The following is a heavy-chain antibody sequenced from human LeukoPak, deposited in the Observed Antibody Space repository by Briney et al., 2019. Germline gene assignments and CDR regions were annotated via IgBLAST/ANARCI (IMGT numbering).Heavy chain of an antibody. CDR3: ARIAVARFDY. D-gene: IGHD6-19*01. CDR1: GRSVSSYY. CDR2: IYSSGST. V-gene: IGHV4-4*07. J-gene: IGHJ4*02. Sequence: PSETLSLACTVYGRSVSSYYWSSVRQPAGKGLEWIRRIYSSGSTNYNLSLKSRVTMSVDTSKHQFSLKLSSVTAADTAVYYCARIAVARFDYWGQGTLVTVSS.